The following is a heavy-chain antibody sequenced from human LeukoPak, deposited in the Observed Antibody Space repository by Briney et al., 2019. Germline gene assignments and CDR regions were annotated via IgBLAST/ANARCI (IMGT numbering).Heavy chain of an antibody. Sequence: ASVKVSCKASGYTFTSYGISWVRQAPGQGLEWMGWISAYNGNTNYAQKLQGRVTMTTDTSTSAAYMELRSLRSDDTAVYYCARPVWSGYSQYFDYWGQGTLVTVSS. CDR2: ISAYNGNT. J-gene: IGHJ4*02. D-gene: IGHD3-3*01. CDR1: GYTFTSYG. V-gene: IGHV1-18*01. CDR3: ARPVWSGYSQYFDY.